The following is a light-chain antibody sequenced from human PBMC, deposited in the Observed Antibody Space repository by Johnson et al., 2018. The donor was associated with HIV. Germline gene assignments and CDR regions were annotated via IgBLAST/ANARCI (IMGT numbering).Light chain of an antibody. J-gene: IGLJ1*01. V-gene: IGLV1-51*02. Sequence: QSVLTQPPSVSAAPGQRVTISCSGSSSNIGSNYVSWYQQFPGAAPKLLIHENNKRPSGIPARFSGSKSGTSATLAITGLQAGAEADYSCATWDSSLTIGGVFGTGTKVTVL. CDR3: ATWDSSLTIGGV. CDR1: SSNIGSNY. CDR2: ENN.